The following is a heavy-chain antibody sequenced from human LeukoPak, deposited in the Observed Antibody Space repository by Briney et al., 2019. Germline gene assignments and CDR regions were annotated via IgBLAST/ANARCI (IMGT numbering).Heavy chain of an antibody. CDR2: IYSGGST. J-gene: IGHJ3*02. D-gene: IGHD3-22*01. CDR3: ARDGDYYDSTGLSGFDI. Sequence: GGSLRLSCAASGFTVSSNYMSWVRQAPGKGLGWVSVIYSGGSTYYADSVKGRFTISRDNSKNTLYLQMNSLRAEDTAVYYCARDGDYYDSTGLSGFDIWGQGTMVTVSS. CDR1: GFTVSSNY. V-gene: IGHV3-53*01.